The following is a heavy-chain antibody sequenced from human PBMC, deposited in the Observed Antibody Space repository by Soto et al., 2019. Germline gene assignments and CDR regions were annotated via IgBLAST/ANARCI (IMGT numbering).Heavy chain of an antibody. Sequence: GEFLKISCXGSGYTFSTYWIDWVRQMPGKGLEWMGIIYPGDSDTRYSPSFQGQVTMSVDKSIGTAYLQWTSLKASDTAMYYCTRHGGGMDAWGQGTTVTVSS. CDR1: GYTFSTYW. CDR3: TRHGGGMDA. V-gene: IGHV5-51*01. J-gene: IGHJ6*02. CDR2: IYPGDSDT.